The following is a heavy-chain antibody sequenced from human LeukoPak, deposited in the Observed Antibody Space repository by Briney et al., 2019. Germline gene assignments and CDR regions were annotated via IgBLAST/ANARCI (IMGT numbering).Heavy chain of an antibody. V-gene: IGHV7-4-1*01. J-gene: IGHJ6*02. D-gene: IGHD6-13*01. Sequence: ASVKVSCKASGYTFTSYAMNWVRQAPGEGLEWMGWINTNTGNPTYAQGFTGRFVFSLDTSVSTAYLQIGSLKAEDTAVYYCARVTHALEEYSSSWYSPYYYYGMDVWGQGTTVTVSS. CDR3: ARVTHALEEYSSSWYSPYYYYGMDV. CDR2: INTNTGNP. CDR1: GYTFTSYA.